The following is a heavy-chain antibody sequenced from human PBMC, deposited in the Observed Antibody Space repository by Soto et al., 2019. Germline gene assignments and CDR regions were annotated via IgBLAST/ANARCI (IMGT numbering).Heavy chain of an antibody. V-gene: IGHV3-23*01. J-gene: IGHJ4*02. CDR1: GFTFSAYA. CDR3: AKAFDGSGYLHERAFDY. Sequence: PGGSLRLSCAASGFTFSAYAMAWVRQAPGKGLEWVSSISGPGGNVYQPDYVKGRFTISRDNLKSTLDLQMGGLRAEDTALYYCAKAFDGSGYLHERAFDYWGQGTLVTVSS. CDR2: ISGPGGNV. D-gene: IGHD3-22*01.